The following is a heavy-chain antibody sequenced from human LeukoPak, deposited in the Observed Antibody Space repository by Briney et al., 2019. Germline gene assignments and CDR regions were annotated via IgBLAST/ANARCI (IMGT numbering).Heavy chain of an antibody. V-gene: IGHV3-23*01. J-gene: IGHJ4*02. CDR1: GFTFSSYA. Sequence: GGSLRLSCAASGFTFSSYAMSWVRQAPGKGLEWVSAISGSGGSTYYADSVKGRFTISRDNSKNTLYLQMNSLRAEDTAVYYCAKSPPIVPRNGYYFGYWGQGTLVTVSS. D-gene: IGHD3-16*02. CDR2: ISGSGGST. CDR3: AKSPPIVPRNGYYFGY.